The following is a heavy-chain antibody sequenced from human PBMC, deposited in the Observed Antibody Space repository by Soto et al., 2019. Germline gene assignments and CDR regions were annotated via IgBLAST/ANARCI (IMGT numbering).Heavy chain of an antibody. CDR1: GASSSSYY. V-gene: IGHV4-59*01. CDR3: ARSFCRDAVRCNWFDP. D-gene: IGHD2-8*01. CDR2: MNDFGRT. Sequence: QVQLQESGPGLVKSSETLSLTCTVSGASSSSYYWSWIRQPPGKGLEWIGYMNDFGRTIYNPSLKSRVTISLDTSTNQFSLKLTSVIAADTAVYYCARSFCRDAVRCNWFDPWGQGTRVTVSS. J-gene: IGHJ5*02.